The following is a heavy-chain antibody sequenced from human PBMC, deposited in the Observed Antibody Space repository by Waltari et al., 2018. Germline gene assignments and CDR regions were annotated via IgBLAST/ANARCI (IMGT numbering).Heavy chain of an antibody. CDR3: ARDGSSWYGEVDY. J-gene: IGHJ4*02. D-gene: IGHD6-13*01. Sequence: QVQLQESGPGLVKPSQTLSLTCTVSGGSISSGSYYWSWIRQPAGKGLEWIGRIYTSGSTNYNPSLKSRVTISVDTSKNQFSLKLSSVTAADTAVYYCARDGSSWYGEVDYWGQGTLVTVSS. CDR1: GGSISSGSYY. CDR2: IYTSGST. V-gene: IGHV4-61*02.